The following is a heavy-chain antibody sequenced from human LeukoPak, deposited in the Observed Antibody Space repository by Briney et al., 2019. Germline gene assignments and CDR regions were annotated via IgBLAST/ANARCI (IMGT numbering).Heavy chain of an antibody. CDR3: ASLGEHAEYYYDSS. D-gene: IGHD3-22*01. V-gene: IGHV4-38-2*02. CDR2: IYHSGST. Sequence: SETLSLTCTVSGYSISSGYYWGWIRQPPGKGLEWIGSIYHSGSTYYNPSLKSRVTISVDTSKNQFSLKLSSVTAADTAVYYCASLGEHAEYYYDSSWDQGTLVTVSS. CDR1: GYSISSGYY. J-gene: IGHJ4*02.